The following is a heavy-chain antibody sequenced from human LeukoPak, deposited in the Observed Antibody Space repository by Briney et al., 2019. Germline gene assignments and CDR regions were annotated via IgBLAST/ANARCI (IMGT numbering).Heavy chain of an antibody. CDR2: IYYSGST. J-gene: IGHJ3*02. CDR1: GGSISSYY. Sequence: SETLSLTCTVSGGSISSYYWSWIRQTPGKGLEWIGYIYYSGSTNYNPSLKSRVTMSVDTSKNQFSLKLSSVTAADTAVYYCARDLLPADAFDIWGQGTMVTVSS. V-gene: IGHV4-59*12. CDR3: ARDLLPADAFDI.